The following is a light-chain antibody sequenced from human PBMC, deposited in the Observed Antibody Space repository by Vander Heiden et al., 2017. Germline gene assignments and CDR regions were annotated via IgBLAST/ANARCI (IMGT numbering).Light chain of an antibody. CDR2: GNS. J-gene: IGLJ1*01. Sequence: QSVLTQPPSVSRAPGQRVTISCTGSSSNIGAGYDVHWYQQLPGTAPKLLIYGNSNRPSGVPDRFSGSKSATSASLAIAGLQAEDEADYYCQSLDTSLSGYVFGTGTKVTVL. V-gene: IGLV1-40*01. CDR1: SSNIGAGYD. CDR3: QSLDTSLSGYV.